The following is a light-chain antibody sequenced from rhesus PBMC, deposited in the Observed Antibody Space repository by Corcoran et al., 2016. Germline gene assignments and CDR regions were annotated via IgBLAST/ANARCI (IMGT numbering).Light chain of an antibody. CDR2: GAS. J-gene: IGKJ2*01. CDR3: QQYNNWMFT. Sequence: EIVMTQSPATLSLSPGERATLSCRASQRVRSYVAWYQQKPEQAPRRLRYGASNRYTGVPERFSGRGSGTDFALIISSLEPEDGGVYYCQQYNNWMFTFGQGTKVEIK. CDR1: QRVRSY. V-gene: IGKV3S9*01.